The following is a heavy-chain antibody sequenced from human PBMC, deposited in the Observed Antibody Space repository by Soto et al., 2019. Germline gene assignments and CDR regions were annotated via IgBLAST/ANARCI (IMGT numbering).Heavy chain of an antibody. D-gene: IGHD2-8*01. V-gene: IGHV4-30-2*01. CDR1: GGSISSGGYS. Sequence: QLQLQESGSGLVKPSQTLSLTCAVSGGSISSGGYSWSWIRQPPGKGLEWIGYIYHSGSTYYNPSLKSRXXIXVXXSKNQFSLKLSSVTAADTAVYYCARERQWGNWFDPWGQGTLVTVSS. CDR2: IYHSGST. J-gene: IGHJ5*02. CDR3: ARERQWGNWFDP.